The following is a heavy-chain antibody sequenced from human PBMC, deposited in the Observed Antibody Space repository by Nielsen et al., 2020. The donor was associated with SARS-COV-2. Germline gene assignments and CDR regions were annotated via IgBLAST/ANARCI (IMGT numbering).Heavy chain of an antibody. J-gene: IGHJ6*03. D-gene: IGHD2-2*03. CDR3: ARGVGYCSSTSCSYYYYYYMDV. V-gene: IGHV4-31*02. Sequence: WIRQPPGKGLEWIGYIYYSGSTYYNPSLKSRVTISVDTSKNQFSLKLSSVTAADTAVYYCARGVGYCSSTSCSYYYYYYMDVWGKGTMVTSP. CDR2: IYYSGST.